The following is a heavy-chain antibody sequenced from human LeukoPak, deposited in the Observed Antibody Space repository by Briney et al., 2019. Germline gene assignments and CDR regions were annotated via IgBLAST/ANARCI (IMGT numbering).Heavy chain of an antibody. J-gene: IGHJ4*02. CDR2: IYYSGST. CDR1: GGSISSSY. CDR3: ARWRSGFDS. Sequence: SETLSLTCTVSGGSISSSYWSWIRQPPGKAPEWIGYIYYSGSTNYNPSLKSRVTISVDASKNQFSLRLSSVTAADTAVYYCARWRSGFDSWGQGTLVTVSS. V-gene: IGHV4-59*01.